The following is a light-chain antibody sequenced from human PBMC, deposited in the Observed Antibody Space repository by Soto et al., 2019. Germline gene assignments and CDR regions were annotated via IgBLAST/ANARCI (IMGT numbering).Light chain of an antibody. V-gene: IGKV1-33*01. CDR2: DAS. J-gene: IGKJ4*01. Sequence: DIQMTQSPSSLSASVGDRVTITCQPSQDINKYLNWYQQKPGKAPNLLIYDASTLETGVPSRFSGNGSGTDFTFTITSLQPEDIATYYCQQYDKAPLTFGGGTKVEIK. CDR3: QQYDKAPLT. CDR1: QDINKY.